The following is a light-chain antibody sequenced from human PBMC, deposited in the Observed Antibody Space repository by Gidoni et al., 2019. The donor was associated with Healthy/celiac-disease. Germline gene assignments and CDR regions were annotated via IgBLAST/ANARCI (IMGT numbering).Light chain of an antibody. CDR2: LGT. J-gene: IGKJ4*01. Sequence: DFVMNQSQLCLPVTTGEPASISCRSSQSLLHSNGYNYLYWSLQKPGPSPLLLISLGTKRGSGAPDRFSGCGPGTALTLKISRVEAVDVCVYHCMQALPTPLTFGGGTKVEIK. CDR1: QSLLHSNGYNY. V-gene: IGKV2-28*01. CDR3: MQALPTPLT.